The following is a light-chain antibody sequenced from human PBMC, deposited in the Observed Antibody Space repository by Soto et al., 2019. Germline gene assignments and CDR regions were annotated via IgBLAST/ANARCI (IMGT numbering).Light chain of an antibody. CDR1: SSNIGTSS. V-gene: IGLV1-44*01. CDR3: AAWDDSLNGHV. CDR2: TTN. Sequence: QSVLTQPHSASGTPGQRVTISCSGSSSNIGTSSVHWFQQLPGTAPKLLISTTNQWPSGVPERFSGSESGTSASLAISGLQSEDEADYYCAAWDDSLNGHVFGTGTKLTVL. J-gene: IGLJ1*01.